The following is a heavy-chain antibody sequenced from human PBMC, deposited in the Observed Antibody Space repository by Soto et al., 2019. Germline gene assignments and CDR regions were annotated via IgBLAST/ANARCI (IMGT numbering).Heavy chain of an antibody. V-gene: IGHV1-69*06. CDR1: GGTFSSYA. J-gene: IGHJ6*02. CDR3: ARDSLWFGELFHSYYYGMDV. Sequence: QVQLVQSGAEVKKPGSSVKVSCKASGGTFSSYAISWVRQAPGQGLEWMGGIIPIFGTANYAQKFQGRVTITADKSTSTAYMELSSLRSEDTAVYYCARDSLWFGELFHSYYYGMDVWGQGTTVTVSS. CDR2: IIPIFGTA. D-gene: IGHD3-10*01.